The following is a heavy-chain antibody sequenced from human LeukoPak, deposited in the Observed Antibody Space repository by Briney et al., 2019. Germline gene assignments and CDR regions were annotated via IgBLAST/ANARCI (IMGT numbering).Heavy chain of an antibody. CDR1: GFTFSSYV. V-gene: IGHV3-30*02. CDR3: AKDRGRRIVVVPATKWGTFDY. J-gene: IGHJ4*02. Sequence: GRSLRLSCAASGFTFSSYVMHWVRQAPGKGLEWVAFIRDDGSIKYYADSVKGRFTISRDNSKNTLSLQMNSLRAEDTAVYYCAKDRGRRIVVVPATKWGTFDYWGQGTLVTVSS. CDR2: IRDDGSIK. D-gene: IGHD2-2*01.